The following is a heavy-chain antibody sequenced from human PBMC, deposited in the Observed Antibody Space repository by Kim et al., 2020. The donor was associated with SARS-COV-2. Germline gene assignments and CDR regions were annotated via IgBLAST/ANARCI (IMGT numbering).Heavy chain of an antibody. V-gene: IGHV4-34*01. J-gene: IGHJ4*02. D-gene: IGHD6-19*01. Sequence: PSLKSRVTISVDTSKNQFSLKLSSVTAADTAVYYCATSIAVAGTAFWFDYWGQGTLVTVSS. CDR3: ATSIAVAGTAFWFDY.